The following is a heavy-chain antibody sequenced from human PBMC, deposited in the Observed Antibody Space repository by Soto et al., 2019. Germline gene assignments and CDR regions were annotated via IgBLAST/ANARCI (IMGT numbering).Heavy chain of an antibody. V-gene: IGHV3-72*01. CDR3: RIVSVTAALPTDFDY. CDR2: TRNKANSYTT. D-gene: IGHD2-2*01. Sequence: EVQLVESGGGLVQPGGSLRLSCAASGFTFSDHYMDWVRQAPGKGLEWVGRTRNKANSYTTEYAASVKGRFTISTDDSKNSLYLQMNSLKTEDTAVYYCRIVSVTAALPTDFDYWGQGTLVTVSS. J-gene: IGHJ4*02. CDR1: GFTFSDHY.